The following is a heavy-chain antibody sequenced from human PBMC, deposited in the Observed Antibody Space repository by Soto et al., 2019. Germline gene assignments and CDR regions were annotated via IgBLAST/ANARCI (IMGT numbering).Heavy chain of an antibody. D-gene: IGHD3-16*01. CDR3: AKGGHIDF. V-gene: IGHV3-7*03. CDR1: GFSFTTYW. Sequence: EVQLVESGGGLVQPGGSLRLSCAASGFSFTTYWMSWVRQAPGTGLEWVANIMYDGSQTWYVDSVKGRFTISRDNAKTSLYLQMNSLRADDTAVYYCAKGGHIDFFGQGTLVTVSS. CDR2: IMYDGSQT. J-gene: IGHJ4*02.